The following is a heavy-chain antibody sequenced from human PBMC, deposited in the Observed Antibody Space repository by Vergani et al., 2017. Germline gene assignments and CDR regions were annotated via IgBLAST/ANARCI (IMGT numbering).Heavy chain of an antibody. CDR2: ISGSGGST. CDR3: AKGTYYPFFDY. J-gene: IGHJ4*02. Sequence: EVQLVESGGGLVKPGGSLRLSCAASGFTFSNAWMSWVRQAPGKGLEWVSAISGSGGSTYYADSVKGRFTISRDNSKNTLYLQMNSLRAEDTAVYYCAKGTYYPFFDYWGQGTLVTVSS. V-gene: IGHV3-23*04. D-gene: IGHD3-10*01. CDR1: GFTFSNAW.